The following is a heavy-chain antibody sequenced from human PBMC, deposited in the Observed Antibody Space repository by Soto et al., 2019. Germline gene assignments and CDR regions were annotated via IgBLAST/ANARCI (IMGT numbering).Heavy chain of an antibody. D-gene: IGHD3-22*01. CDR2: ISGSGGST. V-gene: IGHV3-23*01. CDR3: AKDQVLTPRAYYYDSSGYYRTFDY. Sequence: GGSLRLSCAASGFTFSSYAMSWVRQAPGKGLEWVSAISGSGGSTYYADSVKGRFTISRDNSKNTLYLQMNSLRAEDTAVYYCAKDQVLTPRAYYYDSSGYYRTFDYWGQGTLVTVSS. J-gene: IGHJ4*02. CDR1: GFTFSSYA.